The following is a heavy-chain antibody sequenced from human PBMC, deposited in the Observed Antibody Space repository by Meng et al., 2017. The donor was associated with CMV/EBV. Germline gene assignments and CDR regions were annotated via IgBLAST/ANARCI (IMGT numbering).Heavy chain of an antibody. CDR3: ARDQGGAFDI. CDR2: ISSSSSTI. J-gene: IGHJ3*02. V-gene: IGHV3-48*04. Sequence: GESLKISCAASGFTFSSYSMNWVRQAPGKGLEWVSYISSSSSTIYYADSVKGRFTISRDNAKNSLYLQMNSLRAEDTAVYYCARDQGGAFDIWGQGTMVTVSS. D-gene: IGHD3-16*01. CDR1: GFTFSSYS.